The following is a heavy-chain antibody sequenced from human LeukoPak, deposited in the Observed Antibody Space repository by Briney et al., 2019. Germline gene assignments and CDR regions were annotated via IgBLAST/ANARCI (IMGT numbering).Heavy chain of an antibody. J-gene: IGHJ4*02. V-gene: IGHV1-2*02. CDR3: ARDRPGGELVDY. CDR1: GYTFTGYC. Sequence: ASVKVSCKASGYTFTGYCIHWVRRAPGQGLEWMGWINPNSGGTNYAQKFQDRSTMARDTSINTAYLELSSLRFDDTAVYYCARDRPGGELVDYWGQGTLVTVSS. CDR2: INPNSGGT. D-gene: IGHD1-7*01.